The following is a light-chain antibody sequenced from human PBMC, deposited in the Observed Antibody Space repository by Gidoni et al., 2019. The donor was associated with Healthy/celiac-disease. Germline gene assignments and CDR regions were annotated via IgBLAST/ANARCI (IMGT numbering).Light chain of an antibody. CDR2: EVS. Sequence: QSALTQPASVSGSPGQSITIRCTGTSSDVGGYNYVSWYQQHPGKAPKLMIYEVSNRPSGVSNRFSGSKSGNTASLTISGLQAEDEADYYCSSYTSSSSWVFGTGTKVTVL. CDR1: SSDVGGYNY. J-gene: IGLJ1*01. CDR3: SSYTSSSSWV. V-gene: IGLV2-14*01.